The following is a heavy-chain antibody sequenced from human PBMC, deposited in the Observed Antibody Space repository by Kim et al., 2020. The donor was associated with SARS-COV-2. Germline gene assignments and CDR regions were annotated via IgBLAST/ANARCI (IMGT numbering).Heavy chain of an antibody. CDR1: GVSISTNYHY. J-gene: IGHJ4*02. CDR2: VYNSGTT. Sequence: SETLSLTCSVSGVSISTNYHYWGWVRQPPGKGLEWIGSVYNSGTTYYNPSLKSRVTISGDTSKNQFSLNMRSVTAADTGVYYCACNVGSTPDYYFDYWGRGALVTVSS. CDR3: ACNVGSTPDYYFDY. V-gene: IGHV4-39*07. D-gene: IGHD1-26*01.